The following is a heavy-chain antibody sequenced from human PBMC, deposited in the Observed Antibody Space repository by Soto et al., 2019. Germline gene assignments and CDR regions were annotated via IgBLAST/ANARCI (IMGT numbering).Heavy chain of an antibody. D-gene: IGHD6-13*01. V-gene: IGHV4-59*01. CDR3: ARVAPYQRAAIDY. Sequence: KPSETLSLTCTVSGGSISSYYWSWIRQPPGKGLEWIGYIYYSGSTNYNPSLKSRVTISVDTSKNQFSLKLSSVTAADTAVYYCARVAPYQRAAIDYWGQGTLVTVSS. J-gene: IGHJ4*02. CDR1: GGSISSYY. CDR2: IYYSGST.